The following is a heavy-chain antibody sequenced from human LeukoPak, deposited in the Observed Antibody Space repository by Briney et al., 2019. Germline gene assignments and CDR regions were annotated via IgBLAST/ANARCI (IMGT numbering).Heavy chain of an antibody. CDR3: ARASVTTVSRWDY. CDR2: IYSSGNT. CDR1: GGSISSYY. J-gene: IGHJ4*02. D-gene: IGHD4-17*01. V-gene: IGHV4-4*07. Sequence: SETLSLTCTVSGGSISSYYWSGIRQPAGKGLEWIGRIYSSGNTHYSPSLKSRVTMSVDTSKNQFSLKLSSVTAADTAVYYCARASVTTVSRWDYWGQGTLVTVSS.